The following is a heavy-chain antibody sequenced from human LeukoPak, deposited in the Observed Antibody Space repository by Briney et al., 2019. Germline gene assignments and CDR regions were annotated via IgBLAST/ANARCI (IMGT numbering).Heavy chain of an antibody. D-gene: IGHD4-23*01. V-gene: IGHV4-39*01. CDR1: GGSISSSSYY. CDR3: ARRSVNDYGGQMDDY. J-gene: IGHJ4*02. Sequence: PSETLSLTCTVSGGSISSSSYYWGWIRQPPGKGLEWIGSIYYSGSTYYNPSLKSRVTISVDTSKNQFSLKLSSVTAADTAVYYCARRSVNDYGGQMDDYWGQGTLVTVSS. CDR2: IYYSGST.